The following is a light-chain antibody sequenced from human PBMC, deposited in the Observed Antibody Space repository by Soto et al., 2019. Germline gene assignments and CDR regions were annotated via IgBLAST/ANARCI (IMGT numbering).Light chain of an antibody. CDR3: QQSYSVPYT. CDR1: QSISSY. V-gene: IGKV1-39*01. CDR2: MTS. J-gene: IGKJ2*01. Sequence: IQMTQSPSSLYASVGDRVTISCRASQSISSYVNWYQQMPGKPTKVLIYMTSTLQSGVPSRFSGSGYATDFTLTIDSVRPEDFATYYCQQSYSVPYTFGQGTKLEIK.